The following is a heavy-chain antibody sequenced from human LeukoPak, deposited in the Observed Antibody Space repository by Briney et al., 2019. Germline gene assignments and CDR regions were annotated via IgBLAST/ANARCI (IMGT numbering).Heavy chain of an antibody. CDR2: ISGRGGST. V-gene: IGHV3-23*01. CDR3: AKDAPDIVVVVAAGYYFDY. CDR1: GITFSSYA. D-gene: IGHD2-15*01. Sequence: GGSLRLSCAASGITFSSYAMSWVPHAPSKGLEWVSAISGRGGSTYYADSVKGRFTISRDNSKNTLYLQMNSLRAEDTAVYYCAKDAPDIVVVVAAGYYFDYWGQGTLVTVSS. J-gene: IGHJ4*02.